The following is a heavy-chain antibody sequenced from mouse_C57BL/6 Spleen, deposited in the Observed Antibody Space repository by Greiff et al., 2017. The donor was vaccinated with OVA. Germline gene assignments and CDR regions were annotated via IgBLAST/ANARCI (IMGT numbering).Heavy chain of an antibody. D-gene: IGHD1-1*01. V-gene: IGHV1-69*01. CDR3: AREGPYGSSFDY. J-gene: IGHJ2*01. CDR1: GYTFTSYW. Sequence: QVQLQQPGAELVMPGASVKLSCKASGYTFTSYWMHWVKQRPGQGLEWIGEIDPSDSYTNYNQKFKGKSTLTVDKSSSTAYMQLSSLTSEDSAVYYCAREGPYGSSFDYWGQGTTLTVSS. CDR2: IDPSDSYT.